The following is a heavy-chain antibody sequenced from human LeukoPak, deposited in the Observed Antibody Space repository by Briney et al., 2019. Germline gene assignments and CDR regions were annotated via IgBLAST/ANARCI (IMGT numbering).Heavy chain of an antibody. CDR1: GFTFSSYA. Sequence: GGSLRLSCAASGFTFSSYAMHWVRQAPGKGLEWVALISYDGTNKYYADSVKGRFTISRDNSKNTLYLQMNSLRAEDTAVYYCAKGLNDDYGGNSLDYWGQGTLVTVSS. J-gene: IGHJ4*02. CDR2: ISYDGTNK. D-gene: IGHD4-23*01. V-gene: IGHV3-30*04. CDR3: AKGLNDDYGGNSLDY.